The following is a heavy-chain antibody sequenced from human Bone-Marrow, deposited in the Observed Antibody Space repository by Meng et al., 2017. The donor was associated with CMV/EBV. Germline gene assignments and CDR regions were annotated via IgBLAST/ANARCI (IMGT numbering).Heavy chain of an antibody. Sequence: GESLKISCAASGFTFSSYAMSWVRQAPGKGLEWVALIKLDGTYKYYADSAKGRFTISRDNAKNSLYLQMNSLRAEDTAVYYCARERQLVQYDWFDPWGQGTLVTVSS. CDR2: IKLDGTYK. J-gene: IGHJ5*02. CDR3: ARERQLVQYDWFDP. D-gene: IGHD6-13*01. CDR1: GFTFSSYA. V-gene: IGHV3-33*08.